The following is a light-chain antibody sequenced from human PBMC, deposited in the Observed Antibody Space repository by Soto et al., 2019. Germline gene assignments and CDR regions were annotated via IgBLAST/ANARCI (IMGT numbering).Light chain of an antibody. CDR3: QQRHNWPRT. CDR1: QTVTSS. CDR2: AAS. V-gene: IGKV3-11*01. J-gene: IGKJ1*01. Sequence: EIVLTQSPATLSLSPGERATLSCRASQTVTSSLAWYQQKPGQAPRLLIYAASNRATGIPARFSGSGSGTDFTLTISSLEPEDFAVYYWQQRHNWPRTFGQGTKVEVK.